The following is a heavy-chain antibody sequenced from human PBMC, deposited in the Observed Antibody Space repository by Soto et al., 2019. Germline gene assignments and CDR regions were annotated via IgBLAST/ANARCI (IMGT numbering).Heavy chain of an antibody. CDR1: GGSFSCYY. Sequence: SETLSLTCAVYGGSFSCYYWIWIRQPPGKGLEWIGEINHSGSTNYNPSLKSRVTISVDTSKNQFSLKLSSVTAADTAVYYCARVTTMVRGARGYYYGMDVWGQGTTVTVSS. J-gene: IGHJ6*02. D-gene: IGHD3-10*01. CDR2: INHSGST. V-gene: IGHV4-34*01. CDR3: ARVTTMVRGARGYYYGMDV.